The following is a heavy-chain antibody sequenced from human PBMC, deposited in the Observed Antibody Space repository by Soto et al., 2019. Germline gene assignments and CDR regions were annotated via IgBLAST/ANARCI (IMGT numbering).Heavy chain of an antibody. V-gene: IGHV3-30*18. Sequence: PGGSLRLSCAASGFTFSSYGMHWVRQAPGKGLEWVAVISYDGSNKYYADSVKGRFTISRDNSKNTLYLQMNSLRAEDTAVYYCAKDFYYDSSGYYFFDYWGQGTPVTVSS. CDR1: GFTFSSYG. CDR2: ISYDGSNK. D-gene: IGHD3-22*01. CDR3: AKDFYYDSSGYYFFDY. J-gene: IGHJ4*02.